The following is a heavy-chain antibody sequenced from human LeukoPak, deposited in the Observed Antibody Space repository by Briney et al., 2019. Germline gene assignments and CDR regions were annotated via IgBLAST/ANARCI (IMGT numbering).Heavy chain of an antibody. V-gene: IGHV1-8*01. Sequence: ASVKVSCKASGYTFVNYDINWVRQATGQGLEWMGWMNPTSGNTGYAQKLQGRVSMTRDTSISTAYMELSSLAYEDTAVYYCTMTSPAGYNLVGAFDTWGQGTKVTVSS. CDR3: TMTSPAGYNLVGAFDT. CDR2: MNPTSGNT. D-gene: IGHD5-24*01. CDR1: GYTFVNYD. J-gene: IGHJ3*02.